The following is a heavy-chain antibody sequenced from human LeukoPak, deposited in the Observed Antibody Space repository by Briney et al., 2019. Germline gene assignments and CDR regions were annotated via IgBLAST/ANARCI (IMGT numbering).Heavy chain of an antibody. Sequence: GGSLRLSCAASGFTFSSYGMHWVRQAPGKGLEWVAVISYDGSNKYYADSVKGRFTISRDNSKNTLYLQMNSLRAEDTAVYYCAKGGLKQWPDYWGQGTLVTVSS. CDR3: AKGGLKQWPDY. D-gene: IGHD6-19*01. J-gene: IGHJ4*02. CDR1: GFTFSSYG. V-gene: IGHV3-30*18. CDR2: ISYDGSNK.